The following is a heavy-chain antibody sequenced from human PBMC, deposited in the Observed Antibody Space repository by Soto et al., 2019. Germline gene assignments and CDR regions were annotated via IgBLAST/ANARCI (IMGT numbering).Heavy chain of an antibody. V-gene: IGHV4-59*01. CDR3: ARDLPLRSIGEGWFDP. CDR2: IYYSGST. Sequence: PSETLSLTCTVSGGSISSYYWSCIRQPPGKGLEWIGYIYYSGSTNYNPSLKSRVTISVDTSKNQFSLKLSSVTAADTAVYYCARDLPLRSIGEGWFDPWGQGTLVTVSS. CDR1: GGSISSYY. D-gene: IGHD6-6*01. J-gene: IGHJ5*02.